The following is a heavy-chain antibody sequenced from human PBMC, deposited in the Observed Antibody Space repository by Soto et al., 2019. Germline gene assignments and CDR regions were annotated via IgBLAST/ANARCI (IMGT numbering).Heavy chain of an antibody. D-gene: IGHD3-16*01. Sequence: SETLSLTCSVSGAPISNFYWSWIRQSAGKGLEWIGRLYTRGTTDYNPSLKSRVTMSIDTSKNRVSLSLTSVTAADTAVYYCAKGGTYYFDSWGQGIVVTVSS. CDR1: GAPISNFY. CDR3: AKGGTYYFDS. V-gene: IGHV4-4*07. CDR2: LYTRGTT. J-gene: IGHJ4*02.